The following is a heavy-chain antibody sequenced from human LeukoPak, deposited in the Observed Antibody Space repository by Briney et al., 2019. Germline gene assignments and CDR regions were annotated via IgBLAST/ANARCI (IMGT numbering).Heavy chain of an antibody. J-gene: IGHJ4*02. Sequence: PGGSLRLSCAASGFTFSSYAMSWVRQAPGKGLEWVSAISGSGGSTYYADSVKGRFTISRDNSKNTLYLQMNSLRAEDTAVYYCAKDPSIMITFGGVIPSNYFDYWGQGTLVTVSS. CDR1: GFTFSSYA. CDR2: ISGSGGST. CDR3: AKDPSIMITFGGVIPSNYFDY. V-gene: IGHV3-23*01. D-gene: IGHD3-16*02.